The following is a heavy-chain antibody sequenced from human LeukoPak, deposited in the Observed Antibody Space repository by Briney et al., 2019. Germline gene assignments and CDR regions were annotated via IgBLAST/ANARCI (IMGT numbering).Heavy chain of an antibody. CDR2: ISSSSSYI. Sequence: PGGSLRLSCAASGFTFSSYSMNWVRQAPGKGLEWVSSISSSSSYIYYADSVKGRFTLSRDNSKNTLYLQMNSLRDEDTAVYYCARDRGGTFDYWGQGTLVTVSS. J-gene: IGHJ4*02. D-gene: IGHD1-26*01. V-gene: IGHV3-21*04. CDR3: ARDRGGTFDY. CDR1: GFTFSSYS.